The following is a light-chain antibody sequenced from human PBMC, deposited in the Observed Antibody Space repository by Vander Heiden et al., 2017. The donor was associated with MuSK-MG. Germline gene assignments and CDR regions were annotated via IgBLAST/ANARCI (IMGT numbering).Light chain of an antibody. CDR1: QSVNSNY. Sequence: EIVLTQSPGTLSSSLGERATLSCRARQSVNSNYLAWYQQEPGFPDRFSGSGSGTDFTLTISRLEPEDFAIYHCQQYGSSPWTFGQGTKVEIK. CDR3: QQYGSSPWT. V-gene: IGKV3-20*01. J-gene: IGKJ1*01.